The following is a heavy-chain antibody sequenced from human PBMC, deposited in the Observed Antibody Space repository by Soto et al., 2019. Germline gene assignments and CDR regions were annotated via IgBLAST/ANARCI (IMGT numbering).Heavy chain of an antibody. CDR2: IRHDGSEK. CDR3: ARVPYYDGMDV. V-gene: IGHV3-7*03. J-gene: IGHJ6*04. CDR1: GFMFSSYW. D-gene: IGHD3-3*01. Sequence: GWSLILSCAASGFMFSSYWMSWVRQAPGKGLEWVANIRHDGSEKYYVDSVKGRFSISRDNAKNSLYLQMNSLRAEDPAVYYCARVPYYDGMDVWGEGTRVTVPS.